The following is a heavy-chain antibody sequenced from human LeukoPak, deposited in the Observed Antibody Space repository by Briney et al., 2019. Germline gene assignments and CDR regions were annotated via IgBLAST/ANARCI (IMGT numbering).Heavy chain of an antibody. J-gene: IGHJ4*02. CDR1: GYTFISYD. D-gene: IGHD6-19*01. Sequence: ASVKVSCKASGYTFISYDINWVRQATGQELEWMGWMNPNSGNTGYAQKFQGRVTMTRNTSISTAYMELSSLRSEDTAVYYCARKSNTSSGWFAFDYWGQGTLVTVSS. CDR3: ARKSNTSSGWFAFDY. V-gene: IGHV1-8*01. CDR2: MNPNSGNT.